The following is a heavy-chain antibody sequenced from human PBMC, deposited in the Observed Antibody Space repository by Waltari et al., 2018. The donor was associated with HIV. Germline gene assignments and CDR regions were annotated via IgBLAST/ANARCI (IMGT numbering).Heavy chain of an antibody. Sequence: EVQLVESGGGLVQPGGSLRLSWAASGFPFSRYSMNWVLQAPGKGLEWVSYISSSSTIYYAYSVKGRFTISRDNAKNSLYLQMNSLRDEDTAAYYCARDPDGVATAYYGMDVWGQGTTVTVSS. CDR2: ISSSSTI. CDR1: GFPFSRYS. J-gene: IGHJ6*02. V-gene: IGHV3-48*02. D-gene: IGHD2-21*02. CDR3: ARDPDGVATAYYGMDV.